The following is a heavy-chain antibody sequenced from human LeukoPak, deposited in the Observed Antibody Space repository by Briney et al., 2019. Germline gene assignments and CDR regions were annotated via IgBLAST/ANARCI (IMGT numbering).Heavy chain of an antibody. J-gene: IGHJ4*02. V-gene: IGHV4-34*01. D-gene: IGHD2-21*02. CDR1: GGSFSGYY. CDR3: ARGSGGNSGFDY. CDR2: INHSGST. Sequence: SETLSLTCAVCGGSFSGYYWSWIRQPPGKGLEWIGEINHSGSTNYNPSLKSRVTISVDTSKNQFSLKLSSVTAADTAVYYCARGSGGNSGFDYWGQGTLVTVSS.